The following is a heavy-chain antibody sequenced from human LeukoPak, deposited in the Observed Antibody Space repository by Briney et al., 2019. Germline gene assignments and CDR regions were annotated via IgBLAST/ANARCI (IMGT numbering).Heavy chain of an antibody. J-gene: IGHJ4*02. CDR3: ARAQPAAIDY. Sequence: GGSLRLSCVVSGFTFSSYWMSWVRQAPGKGLEWVANIKHDGSEKYYVDSVKGRFTISRDNAKNPVYLQVSSLRAEDTAVYYCARAQPAAIDYWGQGTLVTVSS. CDR1: GFTFSSYW. CDR2: IKHDGSEK. V-gene: IGHV3-7*01. D-gene: IGHD2-2*01.